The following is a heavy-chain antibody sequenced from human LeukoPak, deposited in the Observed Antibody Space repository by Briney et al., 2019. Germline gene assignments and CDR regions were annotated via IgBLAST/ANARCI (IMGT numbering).Heavy chain of an antibody. J-gene: IGHJ4*02. CDR2: INSDGSST. CDR1: GFTFSSYW. D-gene: IGHD3-22*01. Sequence: GGSLRLSCAASGFTFSSYWMHWVRQAPGKGLVWVSRINSDGSSTSYADSVKGRFTISRNNAKNTLYLQMNSLRAEDTAVYYCARVGYDSSGYYGLWGQGTLVTVSS. V-gene: IGHV3-74*01. CDR3: ARVGYDSSGYYGL.